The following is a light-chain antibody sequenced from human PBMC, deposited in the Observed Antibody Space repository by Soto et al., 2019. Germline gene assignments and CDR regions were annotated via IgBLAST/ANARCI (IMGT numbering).Light chain of an antibody. J-gene: IGKJ3*01. Sequence: EIVVTQSPGTLSLSPGERATLSCRASQSVNSNYLVWYQQKPGQAPRLLIYGASTRAAGITDRFSGSGSGTEFTLTISRLEPEDFAVYYCQHYDNSPLFGPGTKADIK. CDR2: GAS. CDR1: QSVNSNY. V-gene: IGKV3-20*01. CDR3: QHYDNSPL.